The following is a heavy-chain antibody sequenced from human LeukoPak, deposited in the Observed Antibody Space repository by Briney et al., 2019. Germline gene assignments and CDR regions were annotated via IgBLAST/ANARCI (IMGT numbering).Heavy chain of an antibody. Sequence: PGGSLRLSCAASGFTFDDYGMSWVRQAPGKGLEWVSGINWNGGSTGYADSVKGQFTISRDNAKNSLYLQMNSLRAEDTALYYCARDDSSSWSPGYYFDYWGQGTLVTVSS. J-gene: IGHJ4*02. CDR1: GFTFDDYG. V-gene: IGHV3-20*04. CDR2: INWNGGST. D-gene: IGHD6-13*01. CDR3: ARDDSSSWSPGYYFDY.